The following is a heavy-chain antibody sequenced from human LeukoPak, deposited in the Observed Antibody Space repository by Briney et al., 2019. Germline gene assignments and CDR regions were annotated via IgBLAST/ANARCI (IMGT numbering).Heavy chain of an antibody. V-gene: IGHV3-9*03. CDR2: ISWNSGRR. J-gene: IGHJ4*02. CDR3: AKDMSSSSWYIDY. D-gene: IGHD6-13*01. CDR1: GFTLEEYA. Sequence: GRCLRLSCAASGFTLEEYAMNWGREAGGKGVEGGSGISWNSGRRVYAESVKGRFTISRDNAKISLYLQMNSLRAEDMALYYCAKDMSSSSWYIDYWGQGTLVTVSS.